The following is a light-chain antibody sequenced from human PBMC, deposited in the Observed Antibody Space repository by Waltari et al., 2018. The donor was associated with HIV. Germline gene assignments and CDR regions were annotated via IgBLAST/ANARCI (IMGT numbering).Light chain of an antibody. CDR2: EGS. CDR3: CSYAGSILYL. V-gene: IGLV2-23*01. Sequence: QSALTQPASVSGSPGQSITISCTGTSSDVGSYNLVAWYQQHPGKAPKLKIYEGSKRPSPVSNRFSGSKSSNTPSPTIPGVQAGDEADYYCCSYAGSILYLFGPGTKVTVL. CDR1: SSDVGSYNL. J-gene: IGLJ1*01.